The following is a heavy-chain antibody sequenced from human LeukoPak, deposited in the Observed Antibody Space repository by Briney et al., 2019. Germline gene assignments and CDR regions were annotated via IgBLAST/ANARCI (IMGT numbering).Heavy chain of an antibody. CDR2: ISAYNGYT. J-gene: IGHJ5*02. CDR1: GYTFTRYG. D-gene: IGHD2-8*01. V-gene: IGHV1-18*01. CDR3: ARGTNGLAWFDP. Sequence: ASVKVSCKASGYTFTRYGISWVRQAPGQGLEWMGWISAYNGYTNYAQRLQGRVTMTTDTSTSTAYMELRSLRSDDTAVYYCARGTNGLAWFDPWGQGTLVTVSS.